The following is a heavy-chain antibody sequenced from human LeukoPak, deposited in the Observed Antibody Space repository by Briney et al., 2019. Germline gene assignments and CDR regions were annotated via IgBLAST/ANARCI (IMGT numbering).Heavy chain of an antibody. CDR1: GFTFSSYG. Sequence: PGGSLRLSCAASGFTFSSYGMHWVRQAPGKGLEWVAFIRYDGSNKYYADSVKGRFTISRDNSKNTLYLQMNSLRAEDTAVYYCARPGVGSGRYGAFDIWGQGTMVTVYS. CDR2: IRYDGSNK. CDR3: ARPGVGSGRYGAFDI. D-gene: IGHD5-18*01. J-gene: IGHJ3*02. V-gene: IGHV3-30*02.